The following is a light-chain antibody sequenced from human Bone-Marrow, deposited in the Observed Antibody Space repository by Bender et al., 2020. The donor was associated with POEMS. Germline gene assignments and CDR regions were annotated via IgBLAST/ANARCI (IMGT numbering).Light chain of an antibody. CDR3: SSYTSSSTVV. Sequence: QSTLTQPASVTGSPGQSITISCSGTSGDVGGLRYVSWYQQRPDKVPKLMIFDVSNRPSGVSNRFSGSKSGNTASLTISELQAEDEADYYCSSYTSSSTVVFGGGTKLTVL. V-gene: IGLV2-14*01. J-gene: IGLJ2*01. CDR2: DVS. CDR1: SGDVGGLRY.